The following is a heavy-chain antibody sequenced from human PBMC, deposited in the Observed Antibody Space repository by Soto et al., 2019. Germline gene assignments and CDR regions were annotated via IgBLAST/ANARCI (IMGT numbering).Heavy chain of an antibody. CDR2: IVGSGSST. V-gene: IGHV3-23*01. D-gene: IGHD1-7*01. Sequence: GGSLRLSCAASGFTFSSYAMSWVRQAPGKGLEWVSTIVGSGSSTYYADSVKGRFTISRDNSKNTLYLQVNSLRAEDTAIYYCAKDIQTGTTGWFDPWGQGTLVTVSS. CDR1: GFTFSSYA. J-gene: IGHJ5*02. CDR3: AKDIQTGTTGWFDP.